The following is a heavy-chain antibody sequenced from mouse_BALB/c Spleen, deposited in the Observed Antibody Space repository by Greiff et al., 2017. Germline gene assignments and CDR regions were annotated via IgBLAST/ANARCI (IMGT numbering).Heavy chain of an antibody. CDR3: ASHYYCSSFWFAY. V-gene: IGHV2-2*02. J-gene: IGHJ3*01. CDR2: IWSGGST. CDR1: GFSLTSYG. Sequence: QVQLKESGPGLVQPSQSLSITCTVSGFSLTSYGVHWVRQSPGKGLEWLGVIWSGGSTDYNAAFISRLSISKDNSKSQVFFKMNSLQANDTAIYYCASHYYCSSFWFAYWGQGTMVTVSA. D-gene: IGHD1-1*01.